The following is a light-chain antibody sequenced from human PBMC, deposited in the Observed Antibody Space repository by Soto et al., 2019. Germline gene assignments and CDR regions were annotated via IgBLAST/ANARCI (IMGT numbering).Light chain of an antibody. CDR1: QGIGDT. Sequence: EVVLTQSPATLSVSPGEGVTLSCRASQGIGDTLAWYQHKPGQTPRLLMFRTSSRATGFPARFSGSGSGTDFTLTISRLDPEDFAVYYCQQYGSSPLTFGGGTKVDIK. CDR3: QQYGSSPLT. V-gene: IGKV3-20*01. CDR2: RTS. J-gene: IGKJ4*01.